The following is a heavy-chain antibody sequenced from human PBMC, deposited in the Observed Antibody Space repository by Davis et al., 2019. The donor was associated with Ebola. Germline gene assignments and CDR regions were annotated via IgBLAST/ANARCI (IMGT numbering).Heavy chain of an antibody. CDR3: ASNYYAMDV. J-gene: IGHJ6*02. CDR2: ISGRGGST. Sequence: GESLKISCAASGFTFSSYGMNWVRQAPGKGLEWVSTISGRGGSTHYADSVKGRFTISRDNSKNTRYLQMNSLRAEDTAVYYCASNYYAMDVWGQGTTVTVS. CDR1: GFTFSSYG. V-gene: IGHV3-23*01.